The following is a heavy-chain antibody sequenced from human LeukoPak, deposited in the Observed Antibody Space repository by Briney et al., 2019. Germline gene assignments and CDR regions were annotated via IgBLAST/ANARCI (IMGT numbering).Heavy chain of an antibody. J-gene: IGHJ2*01. Sequence: SETLSLTCTVSGGSISSGGYYWSWIRQHPGKGLEWIAYIYYSGSTYYNPSLKSRVTISVDTSKNQFSLKLSSVTAADTAVYYCARVQDSPRPAKNPAENYWYFDLWGRGTLVTVSS. D-gene: IGHD2-15*01. V-gene: IGHV4-31*03. CDR3: ARVQDSPRPAKNPAENYWYFDL. CDR1: GGSISSGGYY. CDR2: IYYSGST.